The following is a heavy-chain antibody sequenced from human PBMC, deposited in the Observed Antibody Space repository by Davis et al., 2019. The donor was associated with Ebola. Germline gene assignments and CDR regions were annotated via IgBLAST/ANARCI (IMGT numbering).Heavy chain of an antibody. V-gene: IGHV3-30*04. Sequence: WGSLRLSCAASGFSFSTYAVTWVRQAPGKGLEWVAVISYDGSNKYYADSVKGRFTISRDNSKNTLYLQMNSLRAEDTAVYYCARDLASTRSVWGQGTLVTVSS. CDR1: GFSFSTYA. CDR2: ISYDGSNK. CDR3: ARDLASTRSV. J-gene: IGHJ4*02. D-gene: IGHD3-3*01.